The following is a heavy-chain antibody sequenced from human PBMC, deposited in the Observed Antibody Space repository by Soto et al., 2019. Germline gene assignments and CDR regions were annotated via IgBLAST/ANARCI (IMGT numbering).Heavy chain of an antibody. CDR3: ARDGGIVVVTATIDY. D-gene: IGHD2-21*02. CDR1: GYTFTSYG. V-gene: IGHV1-18*04. J-gene: IGHJ4*02. Sequence: ASVKVSCKASGYTFTSYGMSWVRQAPGQGLEWIGWISAYNGNTNYAQKLQGRVTMTTDTSTSTVYMELSSLRSEDTAVYSGARDGGIVVVTATIDYWGQGPMVTVSS. CDR2: ISAYNGNT.